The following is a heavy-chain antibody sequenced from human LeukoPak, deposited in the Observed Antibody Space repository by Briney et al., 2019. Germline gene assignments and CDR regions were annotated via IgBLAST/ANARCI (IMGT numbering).Heavy chain of an antibody. CDR2: ISSRGSII. V-gene: IGHV3-11*04. CDR3: ARGGTVFDY. Sequence: GGSLRLSCAASGFTFSDYYMNWIRQAPGKGLEWVPYISSRGSIIKYADSVKGRFTISRDNAKNSLYLQINSLRAEDTAVYYCARGGTVFDYWGQGTLVTVSS. CDR1: GFTFSDYY. J-gene: IGHJ4*02. D-gene: IGHD1-1*01.